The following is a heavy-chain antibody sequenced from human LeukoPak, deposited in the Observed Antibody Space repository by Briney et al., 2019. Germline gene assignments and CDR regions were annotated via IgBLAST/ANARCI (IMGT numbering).Heavy chain of an antibody. CDR3: ARDQYSSGWYGL. Sequence: ASMKVSCKTSGYTFTSYYVSWVRQAPGQGLEWMGRINPDSGGTNYAQKFQGRVTMTRDTSIGTAYVELSRLRSDDTAVYYCARDQYSSGWYGLWGQGTLVTVSS. J-gene: IGHJ4*02. D-gene: IGHD6-19*01. V-gene: IGHV1-2*06. CDR1: GYTFTSYY. CDR2: INPDSGGT.